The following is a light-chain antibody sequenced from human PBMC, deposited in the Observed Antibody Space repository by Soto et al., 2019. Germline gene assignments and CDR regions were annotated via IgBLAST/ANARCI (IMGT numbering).Light chain of an antibody. CDR2: GAS. J-gene: IGKJ3*01. CDR3: QQYGSSPLS. Sequence: EIVLTQSPGTLSLSPGERATLSCRASQSVSSSYLAWHQQKPGQAPRLLIYGASSRATGIPDRFSGSGSGTDFTRTISRLEPEDCAVYYCQQYGSSPLSFGPGTKVHIK. V-gene: IGKV3-20*01. CDR1: QSVSSSY.